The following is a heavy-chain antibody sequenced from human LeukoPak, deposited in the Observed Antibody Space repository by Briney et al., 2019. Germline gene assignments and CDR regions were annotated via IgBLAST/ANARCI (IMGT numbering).Heavy chain of an antibody. CDR3: TRGLGEHGGVSDR. CDR1: GFIFTSNR. J-gene: IGHJ5*02. D-gene: IGHD3-16*01. CDR2: IKHDGSEQ. Sequence: GGSLRLSCAASGFIFTSNRMNWVRQAPGKGLEWVANIKHDGSEQIYVDSVKGRFTISRDNAKDSVYLQMNSLRAEDTAVYYCTRGLGEHGGVSDRWGQGTLVTVSS. V-gene: IGHV3-7*01.